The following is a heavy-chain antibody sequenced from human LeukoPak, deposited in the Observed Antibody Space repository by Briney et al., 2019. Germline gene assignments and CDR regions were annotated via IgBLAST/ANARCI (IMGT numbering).Heavy chain of an antibody. J-gene: IGHJ6*03. V-gene: IGHV1-69*05. D-gene: IGHD2-2*01. CDR1: GGTFSSYA. Sequence: ASVKVSCKASGGTFSSYAISWVRQAPGQGLEWMGGIIPIFGTANYAQKFQGRVTITTDESTSTAYMELSSLRSEDTAVYYCARARAETDIVVVPAALYYYYMDVWGKGTTVTVSS. CDR2: IIPIFGTA. CDR3: ARARAETDIVVVPAALYYYYMDV.